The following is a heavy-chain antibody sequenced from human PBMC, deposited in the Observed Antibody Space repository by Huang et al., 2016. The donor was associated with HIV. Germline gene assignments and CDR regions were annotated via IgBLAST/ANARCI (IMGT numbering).Heavy chain of an antibody. CDR3: ARNHDFWRGRMFAISYFDV. CDR1: GGSINTGRYY. V-gene: IGHV4-39*01. J-gene: IGHJ2*01. Sequence: QMRFQESGPGLVKPSGTLSLTCHVSGGSINTGRYYWCWIRQPPGKGLEWVGSVYYTGKMHYDPALKGRRTMSADTSKNQFSLNLSSVTAADTAIYYCARNHDFWRGRMFAISYFDVWGRGTLVTVAS. D-gene: IGHD3-3*01. CDR2: VYYTGKM.